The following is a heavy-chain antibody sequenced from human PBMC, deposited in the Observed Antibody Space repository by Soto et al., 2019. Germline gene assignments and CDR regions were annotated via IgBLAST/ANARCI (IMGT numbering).Heavy chain of an antibody. CDR2: IKQDGSEK. Sequence: GGSLRLSCAASGFTFSSYWMGWVRQAPGKGLEWVANIKQDGSEKYYVDSVKGRFTISRDNAKNSLYLQMNSLRAEDTAVYYCAREVRVGWYPKWWFDPWGQGTLVTVSS. D-gene: IGHD6-19*01. CDR1: GFTFSSYW. V-gene: IGHV3-7*01. J-gene: IGHJ5*02. CDR3: AREVRVGWYPKWWFDP.